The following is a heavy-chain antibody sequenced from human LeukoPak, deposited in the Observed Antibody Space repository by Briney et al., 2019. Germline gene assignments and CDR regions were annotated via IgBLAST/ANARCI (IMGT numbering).Heavy chain of an antibody. D-gene: IGHD2-15*01. Sequence: GGSLRLSCAASGFTFSSYAMSWVRQAPGKGLEWVSAISGSGGSTYYADSVKGRFTISRDNSKNTLYLQMNSLRAEDSAVYYCAKRGYCSGGSCYSGLWAFDIWGQGTMVTVSS. CDR2: ISGSGGST. V-gene: IGHV3-23*01. CDR1: GFTFSSYA. CDR3: AKRGYCSGGSCYSGLWAFDI. J-gene: IGHJ3*02.